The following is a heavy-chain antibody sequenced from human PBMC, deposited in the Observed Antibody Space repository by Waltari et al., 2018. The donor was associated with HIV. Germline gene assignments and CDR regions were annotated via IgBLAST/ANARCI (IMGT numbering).Heavy chain of an antibody. D-gene: IGHD2-2*01. J-gene: IGHJ3*02. CDR1: GGPISCYY. V-gene: IGHV4-59*01. CDR2: IYYSGST. Sequence: QVQLQESGPGLVKPSETLSLTCTVSGGPISCYYWSWIRQPPGTGLEWIGYIYYSGSTNYNPSLKSRVTISVNTSKNQFSLKLSSVTAADTAVYYCARSPIVVVPAAKTGAFDIWGQGTMVTVSS. CDR3: ARSPIVVVPAAKTGAFDI.